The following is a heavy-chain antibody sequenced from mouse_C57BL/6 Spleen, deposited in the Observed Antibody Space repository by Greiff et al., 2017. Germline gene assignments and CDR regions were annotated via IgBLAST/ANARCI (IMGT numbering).Heavy chain of an antibody. J-gene: IGHJ2*01. CDR2: INPSNGGT. CDR1: GYTFTSYW. V-gene: IGHV1-53*01. Sequence: QVQLQQSGTELVKPGASVKLSCKASGYTFTSYWMHWVKQRPGQGLEWIGNINPSNGGTNYNEKFKSKATLTVDKSSSTAYMQLSSLTSEDSAVYYCARGVTTVYHYFDYWGQGTTLTVSS. CDR3: ARGVTTVYHYFDY. D-gene: IGHD1-1*01.